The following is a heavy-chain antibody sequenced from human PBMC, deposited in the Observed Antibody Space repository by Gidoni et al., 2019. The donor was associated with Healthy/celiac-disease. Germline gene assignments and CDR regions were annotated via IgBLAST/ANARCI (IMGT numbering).Heavy chain of an antibody. J-gene: IGHJ4*02. V-gene: IGHV2-70*15. CDR3: ARIRGGYCSGGSCYIDY. CDR1: GFSLSTSGMC. D-gene: IGHD2-15*01. Sequence: QVTLRESGPALVKPTQTLTLTCTFSGFSLSTSGMCVSWIRQPPGKALEWLARIDWDDDKYYSTSLKTRLTISKDTSKNQVILTMTNMDPVDTATYYCARIRGGYCSGGSCYIDYWGQGTLVTVSS. CDR2: IDWDDDK.